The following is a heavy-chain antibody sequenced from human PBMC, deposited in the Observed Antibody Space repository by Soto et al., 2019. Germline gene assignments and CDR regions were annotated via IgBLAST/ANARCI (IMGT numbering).Heavy chain of an antibody. D-gene: IGHD3-10*01. Sequence: SVKVSCKASGYTFTGYYMHWVRQAPGQGLEWMGWINPNSGGTNYAQKFQGWVTMTRDTSISTAYMELSRLRSDDTAVYYCARDISYGSGHAFDIWGQGTMVTVSS. V-gene: IGHV1-2*04. J-gene: IGHJ3*02. CDR1: GYTFTGYY. CDR3: ARDISYGSGHAFDI. CDR2: INPNSGGT.